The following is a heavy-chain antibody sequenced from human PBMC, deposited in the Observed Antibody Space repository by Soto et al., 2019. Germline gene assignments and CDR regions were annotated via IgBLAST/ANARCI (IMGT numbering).Heavy chain of an antibody. J-gene: IGHJ6*02. CDR2: ISGYNGDT. D-gene: IGHD2-8*01. CDR3: AKNGQPPYYYYGLDV. CDR1: GYTFTRYG. Sequence: QGHLVQSGAEVKKPGTSVKVSCKASGYTFTRYGISWVRQAPGQGLEWMGWISGYNGDTNYAQNLPCRVTMTIDTSTSTAYMELRSLTSYDTAVYYCAKNGQPPYYYYGLDVWGQGTTVTVSS. V-gene: IGHV1-18*01.